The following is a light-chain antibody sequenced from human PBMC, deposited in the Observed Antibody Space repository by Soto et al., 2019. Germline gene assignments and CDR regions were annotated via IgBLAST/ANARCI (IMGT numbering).Light chain of an antibody. V-gene: IGKV1-12*01. Sequence: DIQMTQSPSSVSGSVGDRVTITCRASQDITRWLAWYQQKPGKAPKLLICGASSLQSGVPSRFSGSGSETDFTLTISSLQPEDSATYYCQQTNTFPLTFGGGTKVDIK. CDR2: GAS. J-gene: IGKJ4*01. CDR3: QQTNTFPLT. CDR1: QDITRW.